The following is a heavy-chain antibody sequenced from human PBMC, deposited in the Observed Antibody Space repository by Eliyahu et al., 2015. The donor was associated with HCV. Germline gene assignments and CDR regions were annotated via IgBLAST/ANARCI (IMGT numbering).Heavy chain of an antibody. Sequence: QVQLQESGPGLVKPSETLSLTCTVSGGSISSYYWSWIRQPAGKGLEWIGRIYTSGSTNYNPSLKSRVTMSVDTSKNQFSLKLSSVTAADTAVYYCARVTPHAIVGAFDIWGQGTMVTVSS. J-gene: IGHJ3*02. CDR2: IYTSGST. CDR1: GGSISSYY. V-gene: IGHV4-4*07. CDR3: ARVTPHAIVGAFDI. D-gene: IGHD2-21*01.